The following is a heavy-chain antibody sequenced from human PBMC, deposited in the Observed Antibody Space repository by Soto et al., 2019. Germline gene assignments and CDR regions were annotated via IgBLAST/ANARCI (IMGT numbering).Heavy chain of an antibody. Sequence: GGSLRLSCAASGFTFSSYAMTWVRQAPGKGLEWVSVIYSGGSTYYADSVKGRFTISRDNSKNTLYLQMNSLRVEDTAVYYCAITTYGSGSYSDYWGQGTPVTVSS. CDR3: AITTYGSGSYSDY. V-gene: IGHV3-66*01. CDR1: GFTFSSYA. CDR2: IYSGGST. J-gene: IGHJ4*02. D-gene: IGHD3-10*01.